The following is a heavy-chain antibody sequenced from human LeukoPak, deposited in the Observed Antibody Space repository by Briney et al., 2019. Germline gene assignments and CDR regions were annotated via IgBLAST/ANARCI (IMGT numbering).Heavy chain of an antibody. CDR1: GFTFSSYS. CDR2: IWNDGSNK. V-gene: IGHV3-30*02. CDR3: AKACRDCAY. D-gene: IGHD2-21*01. Sequence: QPGGSLRLSCAAPGFTFSSYSMHWVRQAPGKGLVWVACIWNDGSNKYYADSVKGRFTISRDNSKNTLYLQMNSPRAADTAVYDCAKACRDCAYWGQGTLVTVSS. J-gene: IGHJ4*02.